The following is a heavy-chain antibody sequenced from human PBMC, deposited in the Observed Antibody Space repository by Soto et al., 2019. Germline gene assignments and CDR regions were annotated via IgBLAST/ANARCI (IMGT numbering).Heavy chain of an antibody. D-gene: IGHD3-22*01. J-gene: IGHJ3*02. V-gene: IGHV3-23*01. CDR1: GFTFSTFA. CDR2: ISDRDGST. CDR3: ARDRGIVYYHNTAASGTGAFVI. Sequence: LRLSCAASGFTFSTFAMGWVRQAPGKGLEWVSVISDRDGSTYYADSVKGRFTISRDNSKSALYLQMHSLRGDDTAIYYCARDRGIVYYHNTAASGTGAFVIWG.